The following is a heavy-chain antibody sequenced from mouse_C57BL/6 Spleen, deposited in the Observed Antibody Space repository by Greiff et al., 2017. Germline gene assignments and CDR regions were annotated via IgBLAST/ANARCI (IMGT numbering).Heavy chain of an antibody. Sequence: QVQLQQPGAELVKPGASVKLSCKASGYTFTSYWMQWVKQRPGQGLEWIGEIDPSDSYTNYNQKFKGKATLTVDTSSSTAYMQLSSLTSEDSAVYYCARGGGYYGSSPYYFDYWGQGTTLTVSS. J-gene: IGHJ2*01. CDR3: ARGGGYYGSSPYYFDY. V-gene: IGHV1-50*01. CDR2: IDPSDSYT. CDR1: GYTFTSYW. D-gene: IGHD1-1*01.